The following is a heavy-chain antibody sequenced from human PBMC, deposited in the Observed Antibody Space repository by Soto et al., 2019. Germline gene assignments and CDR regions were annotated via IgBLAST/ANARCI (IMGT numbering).Heavy chain of an antibody. Sequence: GGSLRLSCAASGFTFSGYSMNWVRQAPGKGLEWVSSISSNRVSIYYANSVRGRVSISRDNAKNSLYLQMNSLRDEDTAVYYCARDSMATTPTPFDYWGQGTLVTVSS. J-gene: IGHJ4*02. CDR3: ARDSMATTPTPFDY. D-gene: IGHD5-12*01. CDR2: ISSNRVSI. V-gene: IGHV3-21*01. CDR1: GFTFSGYS.